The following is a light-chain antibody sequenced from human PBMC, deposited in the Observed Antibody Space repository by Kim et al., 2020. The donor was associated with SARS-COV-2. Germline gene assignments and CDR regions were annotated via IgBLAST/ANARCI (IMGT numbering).Light chain of an antibody. V-gene: IGLV10-54*01. J-gene: IGLJ3*02. Sequence: QTATLTCTSNTNNVGNEGAAWLQQHQGHPPKLRSYRNNNRPSGISERLSASRSGNTASLTITGLQPEDVADYYCSAWDNSLSAWVFGGGTKLTVL. CDR2: RNN. CDR3: SAWDNSLSAWV. CDR1: TNNVGNEG.